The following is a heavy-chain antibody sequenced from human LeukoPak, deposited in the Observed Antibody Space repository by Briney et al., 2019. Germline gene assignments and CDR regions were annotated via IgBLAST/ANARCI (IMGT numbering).Heavy chain of an antibody. CDR3: ARQSSGGYGLGY. V-gene: IGHV1-2*02. Sequence: ASVKVSCKASGYTFTGNYMHWVQQTPGQGLEWMGWINPNSGGTNYAQKFQGRVTMTRDTSISTAYMELSRLRSDDTAVYYCARQSSGGYGLGYWGQGTLVTVSS. CDR1: GYTFTGNY. D-gene: IGHD5-12*01. J-gene: IGHJ4*02. CDR2: INPNSGGT.